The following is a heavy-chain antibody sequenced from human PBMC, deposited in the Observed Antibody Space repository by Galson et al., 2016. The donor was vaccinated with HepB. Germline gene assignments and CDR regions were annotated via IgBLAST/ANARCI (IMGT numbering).Heavy chain of an antibody. D-gene: IGHD1/OR15-1a*01. CDR3: AKNPINKNYFYMDL. J-gene: IGHJ6*03. CDR2: IPYDGSNQ. V-gene: IGHV3-30*18. Sequence: SLRLSCATSGFTFRSYAMHWVRQAPGKGLDWVSLIPYDGSNQYYADSVKGRFSISRDNLRATVYLHMNSLRGEDTAVYYCAKNPINKNYFYMDLWGTGTTVIVSS. CDR1: GFTFRSYA.